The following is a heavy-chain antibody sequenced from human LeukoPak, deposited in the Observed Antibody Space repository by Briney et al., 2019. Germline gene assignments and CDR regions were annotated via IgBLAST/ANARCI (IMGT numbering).Heavy chain of an antibody. Sequence: GGSLRLSCADSGSNFEDYGMSWVRQAPGKGLEWVSGINWNGGDTDYADSVKGRFTISRDNAKNSLYLQMNSLRAEDTALYYCAKSSGSVRHFYYYYMDVWGKGTTVTVSS. D-gene: IGHD1-26*01. J-gene: IGHJ6*03. CDR1: GSNFEDYG. V-gene: IGHV3-20*04. CDR3: AKSSGSVRHFYYYYMDV. CDR2: INWNGGDT.